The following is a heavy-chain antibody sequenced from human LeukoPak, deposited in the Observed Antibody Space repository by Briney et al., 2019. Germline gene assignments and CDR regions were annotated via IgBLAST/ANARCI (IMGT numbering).Heavy chain of an antibody. Sequence: GGSLRLSCADSGSNFEDYGMSWVRQAPGKGLEWVSGINWNGGDTDYADSVKGRFTISRDNAKNSLYLQMNSLRAEDTALYYCAKSSGSVRHFYYYYMDVWGKGTTVTVSS. D-gene: IGHD1-26*01. J-gene: IGHJ6*03. CDR1: GSNFEDYG. V-gene: IGHV3-20*04. CDR3: AKSSGSVRHFYYYYMDV. CDR2: INWNGGDT.